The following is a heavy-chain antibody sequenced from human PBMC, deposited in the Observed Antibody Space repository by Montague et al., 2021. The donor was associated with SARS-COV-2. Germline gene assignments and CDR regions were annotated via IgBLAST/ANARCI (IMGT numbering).Heavy chain of an antibody. J-gene: IGHJ6*02. CDR3: ARDRPPVATTFYYYYYGMDV. Sequence: TLSLTCTVSGGSISSGSYYWSWIRQPAGKGLEWIGRIYTSGSTNYNPSLKSRVTISVDTSKNQFSLKLSSVTAADTAVYYCARDRPPVATTFYYYYYGMDVWGQGTTVTDSS. CDR2: IYTSGST. V-gene: IGHV4-61*02. D-gene: IGHD5-12*01. CDR1: GGSISSGSYY.